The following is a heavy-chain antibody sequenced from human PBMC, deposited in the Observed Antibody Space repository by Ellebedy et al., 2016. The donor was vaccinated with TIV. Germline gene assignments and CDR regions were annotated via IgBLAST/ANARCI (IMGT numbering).Heavy chain of an antibody. CDR3: AITFGYSGYFDY. J-gene: IGHJ4*02. CDR1: GGIFRSYA. D-gene: IGHD5-12*01. CDR2: IIPMFDTT. Sequence: ASVKVSCKASGGIFRSYAISWVRQAPGQGLEWMGGIIPMFDTTNYAQKFQGRVTIIADESTSTAYMELRSLRSEDTAVYYCAITFGYSGYFDYWGQGTLVTVSS. V-gene: IGHV1-69*13.